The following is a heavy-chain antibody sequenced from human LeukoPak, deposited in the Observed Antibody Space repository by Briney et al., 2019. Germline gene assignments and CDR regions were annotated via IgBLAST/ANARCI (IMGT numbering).Heavy chain of an antibody. Sequence: ASVKVSCEASGYTFTAYYMHWVRQAPGQGLEWMGWINANSGGINYAQKFQGRVTMTRDTSISTAYMDLSSLTSDDTAVYYCARRFLGSYYYAMDVWGQGTTVTVSS. J-gene: IGHJ6*02. V-gene: IGHV1-2*02. D-gene: IGHD3-3*01. CDR1: GYTFTAYY. CDR2: INANSGGI. CDR3: ARRFLGSYYYAMDV.